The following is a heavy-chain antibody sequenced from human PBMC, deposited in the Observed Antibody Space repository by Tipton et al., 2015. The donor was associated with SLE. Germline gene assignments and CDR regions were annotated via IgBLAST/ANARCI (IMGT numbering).Heavy chain of an antibody. CDR1: GFTFSSYS. V-gene: IGHV3-21*01. CDR2: ISSSSSYI. J-gene: IGHJ4*02. Sequence: GSLRLSCAASGFTFSSYSMNWVRQAPGKGLEWVSSISSSSSYIYYADSVKGRLTISRDNAKNSLYLQMNSLRAEDTAVYYCARDLPPTYYYDSSGYFDYWGQGTLVTVSS. CDR3: ARDLPPTYYYDSSGYFDY. D-gene: IGHD3-22*01.